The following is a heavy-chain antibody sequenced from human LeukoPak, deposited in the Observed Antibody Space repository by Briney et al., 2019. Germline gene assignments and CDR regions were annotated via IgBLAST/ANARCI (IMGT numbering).Heavy chain of an antibody. CDR3: ARSPVVWFGELLPNDFDY. J-gene: IGHJ4*02. Sequence: SETLSLTCTVSGGSISSYYWSWIRQPAGKGLEWIGRIYISGSGSTNYNPSLKSRVTISVDTSKNQFSLKLSSVTAADTAVYYCARSPVVWFGELLPNDFDYWGQGTLVTVSS. CDR2: IYISGSGST. CDR1: GGSISSYY. V-gene: IGHV4-4*07. D-gene: IGHD3-10*01.